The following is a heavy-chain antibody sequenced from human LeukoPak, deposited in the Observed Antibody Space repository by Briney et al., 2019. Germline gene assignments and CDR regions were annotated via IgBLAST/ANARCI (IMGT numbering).Heavy chain of an antibody. Sequence: GGSLRLSCAASGFTFRSYWMSWVRQAPGKGLEWVANINQAGSEKYYVDSVKGRFTISGDNAKNSPYLQMNSLRAEDTAVYYCARESNGWYTHFDYWGQGTLVTVSS. CDR2: INQAGSEK. J-gene: IGHJ4*02. V-gene: IGHV3-7*05. CDR3: ARESNGWYTHFDY. D-gene: IGHD6-19*01. CDR1: GFTFRSYW.